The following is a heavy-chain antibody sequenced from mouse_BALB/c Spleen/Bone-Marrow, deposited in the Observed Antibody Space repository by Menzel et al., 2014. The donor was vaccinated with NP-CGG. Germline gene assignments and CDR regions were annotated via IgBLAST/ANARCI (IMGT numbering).Heavy chain of an antibody. J-gene: IGHJ3*01. Sequence: VQLQQSGAELVKPGASVKLSCKSSGYTFTSYYMYWVKQRPGQGLEWIGGINPSNGGTNFNEKFKSKATLTVDKSSSTAYMKLSSLASEDSVVYYCTREGTFFAYWGQGTLVTVSA. CDR1: GYTFTSYY. CDR2: INPSNGGT. CDR3: TREGTFFAY. V-gene: IGHV1S81*02. D-gene: IGHD3-3*01.